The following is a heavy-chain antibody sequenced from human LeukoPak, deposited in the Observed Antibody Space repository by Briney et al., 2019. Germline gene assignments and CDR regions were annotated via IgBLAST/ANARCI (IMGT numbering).Heavy chain of an antibody. D-gene: IGHD3-10*01. J-gene: IGHJ4*02. V-gene: IGHV4-34*01. CDR2: INHSGST. CDR3: ATNYYGSGRPFDY. CDR1: GGSFSGYY. Sequence: SETLSLTCAVYGGSFSGYYWSWIRQPPGKGLEWIGEINHSGSTNYNLSLKSRVTISVDTSKNQFSLKLSSVTAADTAVYYCATNYYGSGRPFDYWGQGTLVTVSS.